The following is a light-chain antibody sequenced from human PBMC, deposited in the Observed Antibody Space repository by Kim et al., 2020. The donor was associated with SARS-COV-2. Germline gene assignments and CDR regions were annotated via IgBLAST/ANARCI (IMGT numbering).Light chain of an antibody. V-gene: IGLV1-36*01. J-gene: IGLJ2*01. CDR1: SSKIGKNA. CDR2: YDD. CDR3: AVWDDSLKGMI. Sequence: RQRVTISCSGGSSKIGKNAVNWYQRLPGKAPKRLIYYDDILPAGVSDRFSGSKSGTSASLAISGLQSDDEADYYCAVWDDSLKGMIFGGGTQLTVL.